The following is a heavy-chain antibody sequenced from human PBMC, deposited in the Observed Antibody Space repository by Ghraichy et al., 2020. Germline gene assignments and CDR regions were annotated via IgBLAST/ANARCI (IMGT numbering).Heavy chain of an antibody. D-gene: IGHD3-22*01. CDR3: AREVAYYDSSGYYLNWFDP. V-gene: IGHV4-59*01. CDR1: GGSISSYY. Sequence: SETLSLTCTVSGGSISSYYWSWIRQPPGKGLEWIGYIYYSGSTNYNPSLKSRVTISVDTSKNQFSLKLSSVTAADTAVYYCAREVAYYDSSGYYLNWFDPWGQGTLVTVSS. CDR2: IYYSGST. J-gene: IGHJ5*02.